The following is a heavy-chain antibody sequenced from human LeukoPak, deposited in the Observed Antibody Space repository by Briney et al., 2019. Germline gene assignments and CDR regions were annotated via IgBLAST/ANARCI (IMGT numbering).Heavy chain of an antibody. CDR2: TYGDGDNR. J-gene: IGHJ4*02. CDR3: ATGSGYYYSH. CDR1: GFSFNTYG. Sequence: GRSLRLSCTASGFSFNTYGMHWVRQVPGKGLEWLAVTYGDGDNRYYADSVKARFTISRDNGRKTIYLQMNSLRDEDTAVYYCATGSGYYYSHWGQGILVTVSS. D-gene: IGHD3-22*01. V-gene: IGHV3-33*01.